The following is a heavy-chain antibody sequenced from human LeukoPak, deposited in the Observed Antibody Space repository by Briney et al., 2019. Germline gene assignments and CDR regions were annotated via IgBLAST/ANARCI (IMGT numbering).Heavy chain of an antibody. CDR2: IIPIFGTA. CDR1: GGTFSSYA. D-gene: IGHD7-27*01. CDR3: ARERTGDYDLHFDY. V-gene: IGHV1-69*05. J-gene: IGHJ4*02. Sequence: SSVKVSCKASGGTFSSYAISWVRQAPGQGLEWMGGIIPIFGTANYAQKFQGRVAITTDESTSTAYMELSSLRSEARAVYYCARERTGDYDLHFDYWGQGTLVTVSS.